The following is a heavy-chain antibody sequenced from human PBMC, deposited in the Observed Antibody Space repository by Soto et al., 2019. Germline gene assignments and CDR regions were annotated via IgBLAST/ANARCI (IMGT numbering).Heavy chain of an antibody. Sequence: GGSLRLSCAASGFTFNRYAMSWVRRAPGKGLEWVSTISGSGDSVYYPDSVKGRLTISRDNSKNTLSLEIDSLRGEDTAIYYCAKDRGLGIDIFDYWGQGTLVTVSS. V-gene: IGHV3-23*01. J-gene: IGHJ4*02. CDR2: ISGSGDSV. CDR3: AKDRGLGIDIFDY. CDR1: GFTFNRYA. D-gene: IGHD7-27*01.